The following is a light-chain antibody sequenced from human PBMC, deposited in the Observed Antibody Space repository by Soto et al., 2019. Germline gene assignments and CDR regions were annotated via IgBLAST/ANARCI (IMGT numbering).Light chain of an antibody. J-gene: IGLJ1*01. CDR2: EVS. V-gene: IGLV2-8*01. Sequence: ALAQPPSASGSVGQSVTISCTGTSSDVGAYNYVSWYQQHPGKAPKLMIYEVSKRPSGVPDRFSGSKSGTSASLAITGLQAEDEADYYCQSYDSSLSASYVFGGGTKVTVL. CDR3: QSYDSSLSASYV. CDR1: SSDVGAYNY.